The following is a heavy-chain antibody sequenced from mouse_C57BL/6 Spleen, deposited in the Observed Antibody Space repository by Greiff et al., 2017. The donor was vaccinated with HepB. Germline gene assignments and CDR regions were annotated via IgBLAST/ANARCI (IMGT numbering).Heavy chain of an antibody. J-gene: IGHJ4*01. CDR1: GFNFSSYA. D-gene: IGHD2-3*01. Sequence: EVNVVESGEGLVKPGGSLKLSCAASGFNFSSYAMSWVRQTPEKRLEWVAYISSGGDYIYYADTVKGRFTISRDNARNTLYLQMSSLKSEDTAMYYCTRGGYYSLYAMDYWGQGTSVTVSS. CDR2: ISSGGDYI. CDR3: TRGGYYSLYAMDY. V-gene: IGHV5-9-1*02.